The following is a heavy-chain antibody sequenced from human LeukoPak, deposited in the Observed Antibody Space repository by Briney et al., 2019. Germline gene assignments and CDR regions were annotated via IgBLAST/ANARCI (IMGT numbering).Heavy chain of an antibody. V-gene: IGHV3-23*01. CDR1: GFTFSSYA. CDR3: AKDSAFYYDILTGCFDY. Sequence: PGGSLRLSCAASGFTFSSYAMSWVRQAPGKGLEWVSAISGSGGSTYYADSVKGRFTISRDNSKNTLYLQMNSLRAEDTAVYYCAKDSAFYYDILTGCFDYWGQGTLVTVPS. J-gene: IGHJ4*02. D-gene: IGHD3-9*01. CDR2: ISGSGGST.